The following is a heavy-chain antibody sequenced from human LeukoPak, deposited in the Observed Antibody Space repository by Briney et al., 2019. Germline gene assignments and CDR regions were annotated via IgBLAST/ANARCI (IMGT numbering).Heavy chain of an antibody. D-gene: IGHD2-15*01. CDR1: GFTVSSSY. CDR3: TRDLNSGGSC. Sequence: GGSLRLSCAASGFTVSSSYMSWVRQAPGKGLEWVSVIHSGGNTYYADSVKGRFTIFRDNSKNTLYLQMNSLRAEDTAVYYCTRDLNSGGSCWGQGTLVTVSS. J-gene: IGHJ4*02. V-gene: IGHV3-53*01. CDR2: IHSGGNT.